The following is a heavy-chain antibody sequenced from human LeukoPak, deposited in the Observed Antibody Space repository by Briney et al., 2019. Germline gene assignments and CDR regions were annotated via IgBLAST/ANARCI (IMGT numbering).Heavy chain of an antibody. CDR2: IYSSGST. CDR3: ARWSRDLAFGL. CDR1: GGSISGYY. V-gene: IGHV4-4*09. J-gene: IGHJ3*01. Sequence: PSETLSLTCSVFGGSISGYYWSWIRQPPGKGLQWIGYIYSSGSTSHNPSLKSRVTFSADMSKNQLSLRLNSVTAADAAMYYCARWSRDLAFGLWGQGTLVIVSS. D-gene: IGHD1-26*01.